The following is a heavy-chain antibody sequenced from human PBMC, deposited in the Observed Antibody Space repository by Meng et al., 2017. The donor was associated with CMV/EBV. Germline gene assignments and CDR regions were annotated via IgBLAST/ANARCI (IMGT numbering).Heavy chain of an antibody. CDR1: GYTFTGYY. CDR3: ARRVRISNWFDP. D-gene: IGHD2-15*01. J-gene: IGHJ5*02. Sequence: ASVKVSCKASGYTFTGYYMHWVRQAPGQGLEWMGWINPNSGGTNYAQKFQGRVTMTRDTSISTAYMELSRLRSDDTAVYHCARRVRISNWFDPWGQGTLVTVSS. V-gene: IGHV1-2*02. CDR2: INPNSGGT.